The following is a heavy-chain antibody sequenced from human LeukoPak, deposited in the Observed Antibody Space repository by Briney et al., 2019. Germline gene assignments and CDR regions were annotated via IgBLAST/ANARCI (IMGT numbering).Heavy chain of an antibody. J-gene: IGHJ6*03. V-gene: IGHV1-18*01. D-gene: IGHD6-19*01. CDR3: ARDRRDSSGWYGYYYYMDV. CDR1: GYTFTSYG. CDR2: ISAYNGNT. Sequence: ASVKVSCKASGYTFTSYGISWVRQAPGQGLEWMGWISAYNGNTNYAQKLQGRVTMTTDTSTSTAYMELRSLRSDDTAVYYCARDRRDSSGWYGYYYYMDVWGKGTTVTISS.